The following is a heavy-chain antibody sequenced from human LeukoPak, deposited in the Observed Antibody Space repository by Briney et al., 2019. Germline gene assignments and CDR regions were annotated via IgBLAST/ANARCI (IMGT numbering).Heavy chain of an antibody. CDR2: ISSSGSTI. D-gene: IGHD3-10*01. V-gene: IGHV3-11*01. CDR3: ARGGSMVRGGPLDY. CDR1: GGSISSSSYY. J-gene: IGHJ4*02. Sequence: LSLTCTVSGGSISSSSYYWGWIRQAPGKGLEWVSYISSSGSTIYYADSVKGRFTISRDNAKNSLYLQMNSLRAEDTAVYYCARGGSMVRGGPLDYWGQGTLVTVSS.